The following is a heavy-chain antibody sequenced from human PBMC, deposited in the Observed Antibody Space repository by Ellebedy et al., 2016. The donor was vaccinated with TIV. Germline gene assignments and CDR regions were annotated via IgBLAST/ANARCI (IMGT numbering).Heavy chain of an antibody. D-gene: IGHD3-3*01. CDR2: IWYDGSNK. CDR3: VKDTAPYYGVFDY. CDR1: GFTFSSYG. Sequence: GESLKISCAASGFTFSSYGMHWVRQAPGKGLEWVAVIWYDGSNKYYADSVKGRFTISRDDSKNTVYLQLNNLTAEDTATYFCVKDTAPYYGVFDYWGQGALVTVSS. V-gene: IGHV3-33*06. J-gene: IGHJ4*02.